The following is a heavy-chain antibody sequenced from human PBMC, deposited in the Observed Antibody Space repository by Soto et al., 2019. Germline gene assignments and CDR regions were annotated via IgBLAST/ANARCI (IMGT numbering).Heavy chain of an antibody. CDR1: GDSISSADYY. Sequence: LSLTCTVSGDSISSADYYWSWIRQTPGKGLEWIGHIFYSGTTYYNPSLKSRLTISVDTSKNHFSLRLTSVTAADTAVYYCARYLWVEPELYYYGMDVWGQGTTVTVSS. J-gene: IGHJ6*02. CDR3: ARYLWVEPELYYYGMDV. CDR2: IFYSGTT. V-gene: IGHV4-30-4*01. D-gene: IGHD1-1*01.